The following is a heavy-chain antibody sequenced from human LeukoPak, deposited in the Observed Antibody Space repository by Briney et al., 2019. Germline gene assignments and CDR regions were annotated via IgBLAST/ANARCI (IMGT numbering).Heavy chain of an antibody. D-gene: IGHD4-17*01. CDR3: ARDDGDYSFDY. Sequence: SETLSLTCTVSGGSISSYYWSWIRQPPGKGLEWIGYIYYSGSTNYNPSLKSRVTISVDTSKNQFSLKLSSVTAADTAVYYCARDDGDYSFDYWGQGTLDTVSS. J-gene: IGHJ4*02. CDR2: IYYSGST. V-gene: IGHV4-59*01. CDR1: GGSISSYY.